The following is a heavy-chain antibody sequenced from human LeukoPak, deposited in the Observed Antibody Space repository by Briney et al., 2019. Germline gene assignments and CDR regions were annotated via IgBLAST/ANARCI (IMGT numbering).Heavy chain of an antibody. Sequence: ASVKVSCKASGYTFTNFYMHWVRQAPGQGLEWMGIINPGGGTTTYAQKFQGRVTMTRDTSTNTVYMDLSSLRSEDTAVYYCARDVSAGSQSFDYWGQGTLVTVSS. V-gene: IGHV1-46*01. J-gene: IGHJ4*02. CDR3: ARDVSAGSQSFDY. D-gene: IGHD6-19*01. CDR2: INPGGGTT. CDR1: GYTFTNFY.